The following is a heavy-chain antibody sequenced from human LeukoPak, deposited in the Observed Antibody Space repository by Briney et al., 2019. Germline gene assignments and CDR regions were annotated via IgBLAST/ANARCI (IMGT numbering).Heavy chain of an antibody. CDR1: GYSFTSYW. D-gene: IGHD4-17*01. V-gene: IGHV5-51*01. J-gene: IGHJ4*02. CDR2: IYPGDSDT. Sequence: GESLKISCKGSGYSFTSYWIGWVRQMHGKGLEWMGIIYPGDSDTRYSPSFQGQVTISADKSISTAYLQWSSLKASDTAMYYCARHGDDYGDPSLMGGWGQGTLVTVSS. CDR3: ARHGDDYGDPSLMGG.